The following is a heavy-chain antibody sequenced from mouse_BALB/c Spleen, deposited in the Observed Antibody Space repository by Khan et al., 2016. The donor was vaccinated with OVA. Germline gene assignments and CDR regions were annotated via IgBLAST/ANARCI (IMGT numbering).Heavy chain of an antibody. Sequence: EVQLLESGPGLVKPSQSLSLTCTVTGYSITSGYAWNWIRQFPGNKLEWMGYISYSGVTSYTPSLKSRISITRDTSKNQFFLQLNSVTTEDTATSYCARGRYYGYYFDYWGQGTTLTVSS. CDR1: GYSITSGYA. CDR2: ISYSGVT. J-gene: IGHJ2*01. V-gene: IGHV3-2*02. CDR3: ARGRYYGYYFDY. D-gene: IGHD1-1*01.